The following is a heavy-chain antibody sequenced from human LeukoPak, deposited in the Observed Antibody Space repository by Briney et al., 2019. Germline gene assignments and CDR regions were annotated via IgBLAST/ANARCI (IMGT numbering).Heavy chain of an antibody. CDR2: IYYSGST. CDR3: ARDSLRDTVVVVAATGWFGP. J-gene: IGHJ5*02. D-gene: IGHD2-15*01. V-gene: IGHV4-39*07. CDR1: GGSISSSSYY. Sequence: SETLFLTCTVSGGSISSSSYYWGWIRQPPGKGLEWIGSIYYSGSTYYNPSLKSRVTISVDTSKNQLSLKLSSVTAADTAVYYCARDSLRDTVVVVAATGWFGPWGQGTLVTVSS.